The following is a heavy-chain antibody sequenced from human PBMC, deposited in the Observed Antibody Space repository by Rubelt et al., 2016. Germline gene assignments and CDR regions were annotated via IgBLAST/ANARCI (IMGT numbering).Heavy chain of an antibody. CDR2: IYWDDDK. Sequence: QITLKESGPSLVKPTQTLTLTCTFSGFSLTTSGVGVGWIRQPPGKALEWLAVIYWDDDKRYSPSLKSRLTITKDTSKNQVVLTMTNMDPVDTATYYCAHRLAGTGTIYWGQGTLVTVSS. CDR3: AHRLAGTGTIY. D-gene: IGHD1-1*01. CDR1: GFSLTTSGVG. V-gene: IGHV2-5*02. J-gene: IGHJ4*02.